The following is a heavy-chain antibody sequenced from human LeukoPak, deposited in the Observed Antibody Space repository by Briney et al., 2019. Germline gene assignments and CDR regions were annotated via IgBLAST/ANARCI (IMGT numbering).Heavy chain of an antibody. Sequence: SETLSLTCTVSGGSISSSSYYWGWIRQPPGKGLEWIGSIYYSGSTYYNPSLKSRVTISVDTSKNQFSLKLSSVTAADTAVYYCARHVSGVGATTLDYWGQGTLVTVSS. D-gene: IGHD1-26*01. J-gene: IGHJ4*02. V-gene: IGHV4-39*01. CDR2: IYYSGST. CDR3: ARHVSGVGATTLDY. CDR1: GGSISSSSYY.